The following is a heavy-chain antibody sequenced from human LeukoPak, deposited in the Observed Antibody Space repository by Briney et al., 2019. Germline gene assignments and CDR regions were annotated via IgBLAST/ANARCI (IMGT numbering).Heavy chain of an antibody. J-gene: IGHJ4*02. CDR1: GYTFNSYD. CDR3: ARVLRYDFGSAYYFDY. V-gene: IGHV1-18*01. Sequence: GASVKVSFKASGYTFNSYDISWVRQAPGQGLEWMAWISTYNGNTNYAQKVQGRATMTTDTSTSTAYMELRSLRSDDTAVYYCARVLRYDFGSAYYFDYWGQGTLVTVSS. CDR2: ISTYNGNT. D-gene: IGHD3-3*01.